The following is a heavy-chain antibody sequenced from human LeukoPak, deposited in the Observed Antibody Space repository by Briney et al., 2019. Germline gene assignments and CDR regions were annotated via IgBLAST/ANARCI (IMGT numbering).Heavy chain of an antibody. Sequence: ASVTVSCKASGDTFTSYYMHWVRQAPGQGLEWMGIINPSGGSTSYAQKFQGRVTMTRDTSTSTVYMELSSLRSEDTAVYYCARALGYCSSTSCYAAPFDYWGQGTLVTVSS. V-gene: IGHV1-46*01. J-gene: IGHJ4*02. CDR3: ARALGYCSSTSCYAAPFDY. CDR2: INPSGGST. D-gene: IGHD2-2*01. CDR1: GDTFTSYY.